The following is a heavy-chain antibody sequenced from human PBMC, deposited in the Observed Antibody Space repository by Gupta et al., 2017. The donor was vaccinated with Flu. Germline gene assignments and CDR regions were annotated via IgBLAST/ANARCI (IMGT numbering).Heavy chain of an antibody. D-gene: IGHD1-26*01. V-gene: IGHV4-59*01. CDR3: ARYSGSYSSPDAFDI. Sequence: QVQLQESDPGLVKPSETLSLTCTVSGGSISSYYWSWIRQPPGKGLEWIGYIYYSGSTNYNPSLKSRVTISVDTSKNQFSLKLSSVTAADTAVYYCARYSGSYSSPDAFDIWGQVTMVTVSS. CDR2: IYYSGST. CDR1: GGSISSYY. J-gene: IGHJ3*02.